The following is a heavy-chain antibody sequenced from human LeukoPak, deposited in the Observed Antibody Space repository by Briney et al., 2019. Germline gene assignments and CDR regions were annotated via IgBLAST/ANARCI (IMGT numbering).Heavy chain of an antibody. D-gene: IGHD3-16*01. CDR3: ARGRGMYRL. J-gene: IGHJ6*02. V-gene: IGHV4-59*12. CDR1: GGFISSYY. Sequence: YPSETLSLTCSVPGGFISSYYWNWIRQPPGKGLEWIGYIYYNGITNYNPSLKSRVTISVDTSKNQLSLKLSSVTAADTAVYYCARGRGMYRLWGQGTTVTVSS. CDR2: IYYNGIT.